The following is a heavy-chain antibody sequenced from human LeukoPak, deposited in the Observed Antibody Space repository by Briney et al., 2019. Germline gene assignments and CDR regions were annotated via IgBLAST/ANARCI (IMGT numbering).Heavy chain of an antibody. J-gene: IGHJ4*02. CDR3: ARASGGYVDY. D-gene: IGHD2-8*02. CDR2: INSDGSST. CDR1: GFTFSNYW. V-gene: IGHV3-74*01. Sequence: PGGSLRLSCAASGFTFSNYWMNWVRQAPGKGLVWVSRINSDGSSTRYADSVKGRFTISRDNSKSTVNLQMNNLRDEDTAVYYCARASGGYVDYWGQGTLVTVSS.